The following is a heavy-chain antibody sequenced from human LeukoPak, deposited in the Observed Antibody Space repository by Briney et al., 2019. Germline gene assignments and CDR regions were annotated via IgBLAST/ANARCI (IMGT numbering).Heavy chain of an antibody. CDR2: ISYDGSNK. J-gene: IGHJ4*02. Sequence: GGSLRLSCAASGFTFSSYGMHWVRQAPGKGLEWVAVISYDGSNKYYADSVKGRFTISRDNSKNTLYLQMNSLRAEDTAVYYCAKGQGIAAAENPHFDYWGQGTLVTVSS. V-gene: IGHV3-30*18. CDR3: AKGQGIAAAENPHFDY. CDR1: GFTFSSYG. D-gene: IGHD6-13*01.